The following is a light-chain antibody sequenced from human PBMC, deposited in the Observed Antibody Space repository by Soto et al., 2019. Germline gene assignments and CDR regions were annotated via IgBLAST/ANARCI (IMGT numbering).Light chain of an antibody. CDR3: QQYKNWPRT. Sequence: EIVMTQSPDTLSVSPGERATLSCRASQSVSSNLAWYQQKPGQAPRLLIYGASTRATGIPARFSGSGSGTEFTLTISSLQSEDFAVYYCQQYKNWPRTFGPGTKVEIK. CDR2: GAS. CDR1: QSVSSN. J-gene: IGKJ1*01. V-gene: IGKV3-15*01.